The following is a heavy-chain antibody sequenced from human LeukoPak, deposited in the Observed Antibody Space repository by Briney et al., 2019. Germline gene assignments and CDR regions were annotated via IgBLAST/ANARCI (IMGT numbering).Heavy chain of an antibody. J-gene: IGHJ5*02. CDR2: ISGSGGST. V-gene: IGHV3-23*01. CDR3: AKGTLVRGVIDWFDP. Sequence: GGSLRLSCAASGFTFSSYAMSWVRQAPGKGLEWVSAISGSGGSTYYADSVKGRFTISRGNSKNTLYLQMNSLRAEDTTVYYCAKGTLVRGVIDWFDPWGQGTLVTVSS. D-gene: IGHD3-10*01. CDR1: GFTFSSYA.